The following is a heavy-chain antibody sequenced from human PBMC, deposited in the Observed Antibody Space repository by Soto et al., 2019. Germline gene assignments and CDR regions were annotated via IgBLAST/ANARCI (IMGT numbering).Heavy chain of an antibody. V-gene: IGHV1-18*04. J-gene: IGHJ6*02. CDR3: ARAQPYSSSWYGMDV. Sequence: ASVKVSCKASGYTFTSYGISWVRQAPGQGLEWMGWISAYNGNTNYAQKLQGRVTMTTDTSTSTAYMELRSLRSDDTAVYYCARAQPYSSSWYGMDVWGQGTTVTVSS. CDR2: ISAYNGNT. CDR1: GYTFTSYG. D-gene: IGHD6-13*01.